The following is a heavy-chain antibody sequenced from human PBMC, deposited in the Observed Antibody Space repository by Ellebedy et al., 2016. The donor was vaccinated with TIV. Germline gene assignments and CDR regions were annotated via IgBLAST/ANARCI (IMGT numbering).Heavy chain of an antibody. V-gene: IGHV5-10-1*01. CDR3: ARHRLRYFDWFES. CDR1: GYSFPTYW. J-gene: IGHJ5*01. Sequence: KVSCKGSGYSFPTYWISWVRQMPGQGLEWMGKIDPIDSYTNYSPSFQGHVTISVDRSIGTAYLQWGSLKASDTAMYYCARHRLRYFDWFESWGQGTLVTVSS. CDR2: IDPIDSYT. D-gene: IGHD3-9*01.